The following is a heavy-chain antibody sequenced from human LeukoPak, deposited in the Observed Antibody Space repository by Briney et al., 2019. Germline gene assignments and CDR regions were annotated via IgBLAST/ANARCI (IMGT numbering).Heavy chain of an antibody. CDR2: ISSSSSYI. CDR1: GFTFSSYS. V-gene: IGHV3-21*01. J-gene: IGHJ3*02. Sequence: GGSLRLSCAASGFTFSSYSMTWVRQAPGKGLEWVSSISSSSSYIYYADSVKGRFTISRDNAKNSLYLQMNSLRAEDTAVYYCARESYGEYPTHDAFDIWGQGTMVTVSS. D-gene: IGHD4-17*01. CDR3: ARESYGEYPTHDAFDI.